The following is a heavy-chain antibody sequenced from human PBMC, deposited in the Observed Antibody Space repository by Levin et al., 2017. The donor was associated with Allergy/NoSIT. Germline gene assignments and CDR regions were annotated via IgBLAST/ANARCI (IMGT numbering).Heavy chain of an antibody. Sequence: SQTLSLTCTVSGGSISSYYWSWIRQPAGKGLEWIGRIYTSGSTNYNPSLKSRVTMSVDTSKNQFSLKLNSVTAADTAVYYCARDLNQPEERVDWIDPWGQGTLVTVSS. V-gene: IGHV4-4*07. J-gene: IGHJ5*02. CDR1: GGSISSYY. CDR2: IYTSGST. CDR3: ARDLNQPEERVDWIDP. D-gene: IGHD2-15*01.